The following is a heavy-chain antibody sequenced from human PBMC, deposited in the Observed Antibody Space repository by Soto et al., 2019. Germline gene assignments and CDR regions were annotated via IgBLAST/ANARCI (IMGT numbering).Heavy chain of an antibody. J-gene: IGHJ4*02. V-gene: IGHV3-64*01. CDR2: ISSNGGST. CDR1: GFTFSSYA. CDR3: ARARVDSGYYHFDY. Sequence: GGSLRLSCAASGFTFSSYAMHWVRQAPGKGLEYVSAISSNGGSTYYANSVKGRFTISRDNSKNTLYLQMGSLRAEDMAVYYCARARVDSGYYHFDYWGQGTLVTVSS. D-gene: IGHD5-12*01.